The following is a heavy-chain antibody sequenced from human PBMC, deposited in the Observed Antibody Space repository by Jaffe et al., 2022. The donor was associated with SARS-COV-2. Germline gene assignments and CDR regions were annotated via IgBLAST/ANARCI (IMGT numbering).Heavy chain of an antibody. CDR1: GGSFSGYY. J-gene: IGHJ4*02. CDR3: ARGHGATILW. D-gene: IGHD5-12*01. CDR2: INHSGST. Sequence: QVQLQQWGAGLLKPSETLSLTCAVYGGSFSGYYWSWIRQPPGKGLEWIGEINHSGSTNYNPSLKSRVTISVDTSKNQFSLKLSSVTAADTAVYYCARGHGATILWWGQGTLVTVSS. V-gene: IGHV4-34*01.